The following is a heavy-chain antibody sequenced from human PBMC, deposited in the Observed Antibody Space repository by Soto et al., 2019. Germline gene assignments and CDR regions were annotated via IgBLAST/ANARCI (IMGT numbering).Heavy chain of an antibody. Sequence: QITLQESGPTLVKPTQPLTLTCTFSGFSLSTSGVGVGWIRQPPGKALEWLELIYWDDIKRYSPSLKSRLAISKDTSKYQVVLTMTNRDAVDTATYYSAHIEGYDYIWGSYCYTAEWFAPWGQGTLVAFSS. J-gene: IGHJ5*02. CDR3: AHIEGYDYIWGSYCYTAEWFAP. D-gene: IGHD3-16*02. CDR1: GFSLSTSGVG. V-gene: IGHV2-5*02. CDR2: IYWDDIK.